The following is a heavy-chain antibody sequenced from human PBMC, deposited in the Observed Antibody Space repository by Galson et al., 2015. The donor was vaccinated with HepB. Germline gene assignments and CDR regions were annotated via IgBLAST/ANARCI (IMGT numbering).Heavy chain of an antibody. D-gene: IGHD3-3*01. CDR2: IYYSGST. V-gene: IGHV4-39*01. J-gene: IGHJ5*02. CDR1: GGSISSSSYY. CDR3: CSASIRFLEWLTLDWFDP. Sequence: ETLSLTCTVSGGSISSSSYYWGWIRQPPGKGLEWMGSIYYSGSTYYNPSLKSRVTIPVDTSKNQFSLKLSSVTAADTAVYYCCSASIRFLEWLTLDWFDPWGQGTLVTVSS.